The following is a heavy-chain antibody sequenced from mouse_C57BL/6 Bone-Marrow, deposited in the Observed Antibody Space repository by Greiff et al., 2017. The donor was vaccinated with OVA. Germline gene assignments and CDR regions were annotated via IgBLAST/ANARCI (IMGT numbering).Heavy chain of an antibody. D-gene: IGHD1-3*01. Sequence: EVKLVESGGGLVKPGGSLKLSCAASGFTFSSYAMSWVRQTPEKRLEWVATISDGGSYTYYPDNVKGRFTISRDNAKSQPYLQISHLKSEDRAMYYWARDRSVGYLDGWGTGTTVTVSS. CDR1: GFTFSSYA. J-gene: IGHJ1*03. CDR2: ISDGGSYT. V-gene: IGHV5-4*01. CDR3: ARDRSVGYLDG.